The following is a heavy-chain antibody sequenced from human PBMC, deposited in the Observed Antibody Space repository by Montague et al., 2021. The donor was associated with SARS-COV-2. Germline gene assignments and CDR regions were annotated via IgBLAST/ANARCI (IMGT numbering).Heavy chain of an antibody. CDR3: ARAYCGGDCYFYWYFDL. D-gene: IGHD2-21*02. J-gene: IGHJ2*01. Sequence: KWYNDYAVSVKSRVIINPDTSNNRISLQLNSVTPEDTAVYYCARAYCGGDCYFYWYFDLWGRGTLVTVSS. V-gene: IGHV6-1*01. CDR2: KWYN.